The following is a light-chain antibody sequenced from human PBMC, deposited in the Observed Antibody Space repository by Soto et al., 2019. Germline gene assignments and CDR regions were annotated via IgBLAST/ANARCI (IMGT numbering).Light chain of an antibody. CDR1: QSVLYSSNNKNY. CDR3: QQYYSTPHT. Sequence: DIVXXQSPDSLAVSLGERANINCKSSQSVLYSSNNKNYLAWYQQKPGQPPKLLIYWASTRESGFPDRFSGSGSGTDFTLTISSLQAEDVAVYYCQQYYSTPHTFGQGTKLEIK. V-gene: IGKV4-1*01. CDR2: WAS. J-gene: IGKJ2*01.